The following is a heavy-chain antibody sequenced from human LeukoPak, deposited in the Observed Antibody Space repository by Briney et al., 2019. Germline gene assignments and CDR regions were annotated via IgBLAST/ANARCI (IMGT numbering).Heavy chain of an antibody. D-gene: IGHD5-18*01. CDR3: ARAGYTASHYWLDP. CDR2: IYTTGTT. J-gene: IGHJ5*02. CDR1: GGSMNSYY. V-gene: IGHV4-4*07. Sequence: SETLSLTCSVSGGSMNSYYWSWIRQPAGKGLEWIGRIYTTGTTNYNPSLRSRVTMSVDTSKSQFSLTLTSVTAADTAVYFCARAGYTASHYWLDPWGHGMLVSVSS.